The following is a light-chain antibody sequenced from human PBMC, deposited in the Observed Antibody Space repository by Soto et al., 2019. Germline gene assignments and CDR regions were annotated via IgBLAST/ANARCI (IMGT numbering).Light chain of an antibody. V-gene: IGLV2-14*01. J-gene: IGLJ1*01. CDR2: EVS. Sequence: QSALTQPPSVSGSPGQSITISCTGTSSDVGGYNYVSWCQQHPGKAPKLMIYEVSNRPSGVSNRFSGSKSGNTASLTISGLQAEDEADYYCSSYTSSSTLFGTGTKVTVL. CDR1: SSDVGGYNY. CDR3: SSYTSSSTL.